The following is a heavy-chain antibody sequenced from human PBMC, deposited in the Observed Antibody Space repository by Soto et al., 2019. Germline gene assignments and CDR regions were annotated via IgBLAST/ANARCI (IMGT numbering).Heavy chain of an antibody. CDR2: IYYSGST. D-gene: IGHD6-19*01. Sequence: QVQLQESGPGLVKPSETLSLTCTVSGGSVSSGSYYWSWIRQPPGKGLEWIGYIYYSGSTNYNPSLKGRVTISVETSKNQFSLKLSSATAADTAVYYCARGIEGWYQGRYYYGMDVWGQGTTVTVSS. J-gene: IGHJ6*02. V-gene: IGHV4-61*01. CDR3: ARGIEGWYQGRYYYGMDV. CDR1: GGSVSSGSYY.